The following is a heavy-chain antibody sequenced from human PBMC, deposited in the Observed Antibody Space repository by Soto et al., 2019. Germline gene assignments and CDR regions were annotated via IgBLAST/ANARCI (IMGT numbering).Heavy chain of an antibody. Sequence: EVQLVESGGVVVQPGESLRLSCAASGFTFDDYSMHWVRQAPGKGLXXXXXISWDGRSTYYADSVKGRFTVSRDNSKNSLYLQMNSLTTEDTAFYYCGKDGAITDYTYLDYWGQGALVTVSS. V-gene: IGHV3-43*01. D-gene: IGHD1-26*01. CDR2: ISWDGRST. CDR1: GFTFDDYS. J-gene: IGHJ4*02. CDR3: GKDGAITDYTYLDY.